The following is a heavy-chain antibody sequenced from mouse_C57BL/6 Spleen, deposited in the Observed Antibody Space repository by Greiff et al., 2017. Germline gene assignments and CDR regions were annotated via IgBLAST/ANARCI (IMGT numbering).Heavy chain of an antibody. Sequence: EVQGVESGGGLVKPGGSLKLSCAASGFTFSSYAMSWVRQTPEKRLEWVATISDGGSYTYYPDNVKGRFTISRDNAKNNLYLQMSHLKSEDTAMYYCARGSLDGYYVYWGQGTTLTVSS. CDR3: ARGSLDGYYVY. CDR2: ISDGGSYT. D-gene: IGHD2-3*01. V-gene: IGHV5-4*01. CDR1: GFTFSSYA. J-gene: IGHJ2*01.